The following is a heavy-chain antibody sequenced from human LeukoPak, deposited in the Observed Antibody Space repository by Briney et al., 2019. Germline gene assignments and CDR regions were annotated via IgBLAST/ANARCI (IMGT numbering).Heavy chain of an antibody. CDR2: MNPNSGNT. V-gene: IGHV1-8*01. CDR1: GYTFTSYD. CDR3: ARATVEMATIHFDY. J-gene: IGHJ4*02. D-gene: IGHD5-24*01. Sequence: ASVKVSCKASGYTFTSYDINWVRQATGQGLEWMGWMNPNSGNTGYAQKFQDRVTMTRNTSISTAYMELSSLRSEDTAVYYCARATVEMATIHFDYWGQGTLITVSS.